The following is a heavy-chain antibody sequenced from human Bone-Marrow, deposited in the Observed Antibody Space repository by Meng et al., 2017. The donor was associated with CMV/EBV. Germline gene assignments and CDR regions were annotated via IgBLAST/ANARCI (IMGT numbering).Heavy chain of an antibody. CDR3: AKVSSRATRLSISH. Sequence: GESLKISCAASGFTFSSYGMHWVRQAPGKGLEWVAFIRYDGSNKYYADSVKGRFTISRDNSKNTLYLQMNSLRAEDTAVYYCAKVSSRATRLSISHWGQGKLVTVYS. CDR1: GFTFSSYG. V-gene: IGHV3-30*02. D-gene: IGHD6-13*01. J-gene: IGHJ4*02. CDR2: IRYDGSNK.